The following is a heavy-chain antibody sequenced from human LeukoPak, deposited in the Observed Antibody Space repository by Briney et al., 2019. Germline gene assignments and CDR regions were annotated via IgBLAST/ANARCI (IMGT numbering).Heavy chain of an antibody. CDR3: ARGFRRGYSYGYNFDY. CDR1: GFTFSDYY. Sequence: GGSLRLSCAASGFTFSDYYMSWIRQAPGKGLEWVSYINSSGSTIYYADSVKGRFTISRDNAKNSLYLQMNSLRAEDTAVYYCARGFRRGYSYGYNFDYWGQGTLVTVSS. V-gene: IGHV3-11*04. D-gene: IGHD5-18*01. CDR2: INSSGSTI. J-gene: IGHJ4*02.